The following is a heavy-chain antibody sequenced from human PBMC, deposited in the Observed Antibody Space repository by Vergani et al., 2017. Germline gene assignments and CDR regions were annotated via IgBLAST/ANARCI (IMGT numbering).Heavy chain of an antibody. CDR1: GFTFNNYA. CDR2: ISYDGSNK. D-gene: IGHD6-19*01. Sequence: QVQLVESGGGVVQPGRSLRLSCAASGFTFNNYALHWVRQAPGKGLEWVAIISYDGSNKYYADSVEGRFTISRDNSKNTLYLQMNSLRAEETAVYYCARDRSYSSGWYDYWGQGTLVTVSS. CDR3: ARDRSYSSGWYDY. J-gene: IGHJ4*02. V-gene: IGHV3-30*01.